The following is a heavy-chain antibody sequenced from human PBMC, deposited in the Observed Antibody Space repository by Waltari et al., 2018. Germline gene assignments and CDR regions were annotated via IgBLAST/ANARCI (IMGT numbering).Heavy chain of an antibody. V-gene: IGHV1-69*01. CDR1: GVPFTIHA. D-gene: IGHD5-12*01. CDR3: ARSDEMATIHDFDY. CDR2: TIPIFGTA. J-gene: IGHJ4*02. Sequence: QLQLVQSGAEVKKPGSSVKVSCTASGVPFTIHAIRWVRRAPGQGLEWMGGTIPIFGTANYEQKSQGRGTITADETTSTAYMELSSRRSEDTAVYYCARSDEMATIHDFDYWGQGTLVTVSS.